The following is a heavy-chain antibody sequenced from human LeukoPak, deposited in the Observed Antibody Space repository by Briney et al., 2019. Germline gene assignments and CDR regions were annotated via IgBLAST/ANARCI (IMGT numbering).Heavy chain of an antibody. Sequence: GGSLRLSSAASGFIFSDYNMNWVRQAPGKGLEWVSSISNTGTYIYHADSVKGRFTISRDNAKNSLYLQMNSLRAEDTAVYYCAREYYTGPFRDGYNPFDYWGQGTLVTVSS. D-gene: IGHD5-24*01. CDR3: AREYYTGPFRDGYNPFDY. CDR1: GFIFSDYN. J-gene: IGHJ4*02. V-gene: IGHV3-21*01. CDR2: ISNTGTYI.